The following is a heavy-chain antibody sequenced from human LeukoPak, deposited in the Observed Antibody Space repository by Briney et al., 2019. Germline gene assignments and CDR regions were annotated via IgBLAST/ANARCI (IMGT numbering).Heavy chain of an antibody. CDR1: GFTFSDYY. J-gene: IGHJ4*02. D-gene: IGHD3-16*02. CDR3: ARRKWVWGSYRYFDY. Sequence: GGSLRLSCAASGFTFSDYYMSWIRQAPGKGLEWVSYISSSGSTIYYADSVKGRFTISRDNAKNSLYLQMNSLRAEDTAVYYCARRKWVWGSYRYFDYWGQGTLVTVSS. CDR2: ISSSGSTI. V-gene: IGHV3-11*01.